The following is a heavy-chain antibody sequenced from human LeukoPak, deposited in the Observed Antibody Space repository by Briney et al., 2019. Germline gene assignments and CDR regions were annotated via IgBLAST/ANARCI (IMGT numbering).Heavy chain of an antibody. Sequence: SVKVSCKASGGTFSSYAISWVRQAPGQGLEWMGGIIPIFGTANYAQKFQGRVTITADESTSTAYMELSSLRSEDTAVYYCARVGSRYCSSTSCYTAFGYWGQGTLVTVSS. D-gene: IGHD2-2*02. V-gene: IGHV1-69*01. CDR1: GGTFSSYA. J-gene: IGHJ4*02. CDR3: ARVGSRYCSSTSCYTAFGY. CDR2: IIPIFGTA.